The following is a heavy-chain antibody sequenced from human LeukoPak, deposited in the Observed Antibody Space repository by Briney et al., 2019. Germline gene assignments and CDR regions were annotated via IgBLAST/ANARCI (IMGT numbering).Heavy chain of an antibody. Sequence: SETLSLTCVVSGDFIKYGYWWSWVRQAPGKGLEWIGEIHHDGNTNYNPSLKSRVTISVDTSKNQFSLRVTSVSAADTAIYYCGRNAAYCLDYWGQGPLVTVSS. CDR3: GRNAAYCLDY. CDR2: IHHDGNT. J-gene: IGHJ4*02. D-gene: IGHD1-26*01. CDR1: GDFIKYGYW. V-gene: IGHV4/OR15-8*02.